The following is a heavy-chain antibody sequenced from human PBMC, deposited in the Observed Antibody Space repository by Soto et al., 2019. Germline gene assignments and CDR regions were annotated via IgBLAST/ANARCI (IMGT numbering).Heavy chain of an antibody. CDR1: GYAMSVDP. CDR2: FDPEDGET. CDR3: ATARTWEPPSSL. D-gene: IGHD1-26*01. Sequence: GFLLNGDRKISGYAMSVDPGRWGRQATGKGLEWMGGFDPEDGETIYAQKFQGRVTMTEDTSTDTAYMELSSLRSEDTAVYYCATARTWEPPSSLWGQRT. V-gene: IGHV1-24*01. J-gene: IGHJ4*02.